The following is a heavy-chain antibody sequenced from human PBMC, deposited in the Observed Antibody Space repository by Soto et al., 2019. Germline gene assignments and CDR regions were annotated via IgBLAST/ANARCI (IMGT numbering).Heavy chain of an antibody. CDR3: ARSPLSAAGNLLGY. Sequence: QVQLVESGGGVVQPGRSLRLSCAASGFTFSSYGMHWVRQAPGKGLEWVAVIWYDGSNKYYADSVKGRFTISRDNSKNTLYLQMNSLRAEDTAVYYCARSPLSAAGNLLGYWGQGTLVTVSS. D-gene: IGHD6-13*01. J-gene: IGHJ4*02. CDR1: GFTFSSYG. CDR2: IWYDGSNK. V-gene: IGHV3-33*01.